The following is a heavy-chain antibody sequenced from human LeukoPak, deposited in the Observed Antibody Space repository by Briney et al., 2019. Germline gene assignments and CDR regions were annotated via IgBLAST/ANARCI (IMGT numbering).Heavy chain of an antibody. CDR1: GGSISPFY. V-gene: IGHV4-59*08. Sequence: SETLSLTCTVSGGSISPFYWSWIRQPPGKGLEWIGLIYYSGSTHYNPSLKSRVSISIDTSANQLSLKLTSVTAAVTAVYFCAIHAQSYSSSFDCWGQGTLVTVSS. J-gene: IGHJ4*02. CDR2: IYYSGST. D-gene: IGHD6-19*01. CDR3: AIHAQSYSSSFDC.